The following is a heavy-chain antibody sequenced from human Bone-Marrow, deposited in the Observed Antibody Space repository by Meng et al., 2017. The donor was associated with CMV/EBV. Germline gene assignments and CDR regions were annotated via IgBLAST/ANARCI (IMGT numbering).Heavy chain of an antibody. V-gene: IGHV4-38-2*02. J-gene: IGHJ5*02. CDR3: ARSDGGNSEGRFDP. CDR1: GYSISSGYY. Sequence: GSLRLSCTVSGYSISSGYYWGWIRQPPGKGLKWIGNINHSGSVYYNPSLQSRVTLSMDTSKNHFSLTVNSVTAADTAVYYCARSDGGNSEGRFDPWGQGTLVTVSS. D-gene: IGHD4-23*01. CDR2: INHSGSV.